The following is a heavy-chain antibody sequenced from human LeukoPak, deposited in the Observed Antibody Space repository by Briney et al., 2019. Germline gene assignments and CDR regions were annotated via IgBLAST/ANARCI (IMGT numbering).Heavy chain of an antibody. J-gene: IGHJ4*02. Sequence: SETLSLTCTVSGGSISSYYWSWIRQHAGKGLEWIGRIYTSGSTNYNPSLKSRVTISVDKSKNQFSLKLSSVTAADTAVYYCARGPVTIFGVVIIPDYFDYWGQGTLVTVSS. V-gene: IGHV4-4*07. D-gene: IGHD3-3*01. CDR1: GGSISSYY. CDR2: IYTSGST. CDR3: ARGPVTIFGVVIIPDYFDY.